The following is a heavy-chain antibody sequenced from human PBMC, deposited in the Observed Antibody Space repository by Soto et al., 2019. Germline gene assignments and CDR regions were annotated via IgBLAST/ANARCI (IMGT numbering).Heavy chain of an antibody. CDR1: GGSISSYY. D-gene: IGHD3-3*01. J-gene: IGHJ4*02. Sequence: SETLSLTCTVSGGSISSYYWSWIRQPPGKGLEWIGYIYYSGSTNYNPSPKSRVTISVDTSKNQFSLKLSSVTAADTAVYYCARALRYYDFWSGKKGKTYYFDYWGQGTLVTVSS. CDR2: IYYSGST. V-gene: IGHV4-59*01. CDR3: ARALRYYDFWSGKKGKTYYFDY.